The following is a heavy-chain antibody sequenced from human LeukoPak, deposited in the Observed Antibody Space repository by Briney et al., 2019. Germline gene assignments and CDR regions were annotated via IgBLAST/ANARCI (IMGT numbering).Heavy chain of an antibody. CDR2: ISSSGSTI. V-gene: IGHV3-48*03. CDR3: ARDLRIVSGSYFDY. CDR1: GFTFSSYE. J-gene: IGHJ4*02. D-gene: IGHD1-26*01. Sequence: HSGGSLRLSCAASGFTFSSYEMNWVRQAPGKGLEWVSYISSSGSTIYYADSVKGRFISSRDNTKNSLYLQMNSLRAEDTAIYYCARDLRIVSGSYFDYWGQGTLVTVSS.